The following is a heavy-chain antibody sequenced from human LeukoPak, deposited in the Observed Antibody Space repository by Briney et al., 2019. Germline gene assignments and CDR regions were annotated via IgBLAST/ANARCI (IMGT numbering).Heavy chain of an antibody. CDR3: VTAMVSSFDY. CDR2: ISYDGSNK. V-gene: IGHV3-30-3*01. J-gene: IGHJ4*02. Sequence: GGSLRLSCAASGFTFSSYAMHWVRQAPGKGLEWVAVISYDGSNKYYADSVKGRFTTSRDNSKNTLYLQMNSLRAEDTAVYYSVTAMVSSFDYWGQGTLVTVSS. CDR1: GFTFSSYA. D-gene: IGHD3-10*01.